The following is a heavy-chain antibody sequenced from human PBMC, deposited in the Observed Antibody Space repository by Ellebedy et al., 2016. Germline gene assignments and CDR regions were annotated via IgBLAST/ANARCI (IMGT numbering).Heavy chain of an antibody. J-gene: IGHJ3*01. V-gene: IGHV6-1*01. D-gene: IGHD6-19*01. CDR3: ASRIPSGHDAFDV. CDR1: GDSVSSNTAA. CDR2: TYYRSTWDN. Sequence: SQTLSLTCGISGDSVSSNTAAWNWIRQSPSRGLEWLGRTYYRSTWDNDYAASVRVRITFNSDTSKNQFTLHLKSVTPEDTAVYYCASRIPSGHDAFDVWGQGTMVTVSA.